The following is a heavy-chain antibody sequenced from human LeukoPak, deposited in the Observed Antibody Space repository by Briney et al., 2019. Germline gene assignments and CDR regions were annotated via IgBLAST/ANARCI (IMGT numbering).Heavy chain of an antibody. CDR3: TRGRYGNYYYGMDV. V-gene: IGHV3-49*04. Sequence: PGESLRLSCSASGFTFGDYAMNWARQAPGKGLEWVGFIGSKAYGGTTEYAASVRGRFTISRDDSKIIAYLQMNSLKTEDTAVYYCTRGRYGNYYYGMDVWGQGTTVTVSS. D-gene: IGHD3-9*01. J-gene: IGHJ6*02. CDR2: IGSKAYGGTT. CDR1: GFTFGDYA.